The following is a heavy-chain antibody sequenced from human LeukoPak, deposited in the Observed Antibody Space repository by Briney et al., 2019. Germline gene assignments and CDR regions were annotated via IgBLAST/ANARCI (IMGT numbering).Heavy chain of an antibody. D-gene: IGHD1-26*01. J-gene: IGHJ4*02. Sequence: GGFLRLSCAASGFTFSSYWMSWIRQAPGKGLEWVANIKQDGSEKNYVDSVKGRFTISRDNANNSLYLQMNSLRAVDTAVYYCARDLFSGSPYWGQGTLVTVSS. CDR2: IKQDGSEK. CDR3: ARDLFSGSPY. V-gene: IGHV3-7*01. CDR1: GFTFSSYW.